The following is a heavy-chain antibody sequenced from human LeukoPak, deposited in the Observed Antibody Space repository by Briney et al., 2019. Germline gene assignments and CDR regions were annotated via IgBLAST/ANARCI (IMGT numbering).Heavy chain of an antibody. CDR3: ARDRGSSWPTNFDY. J-gene: IGHJ4*02. Sequence: PGRSLRLSCAASGFTFSSYAKHWVRQAPGKGLEWVAVISYDGSNKYYADSVKGRFTISRDNSKNTLYLQMNSLRAEDTAVYYCARDRGSSWPTNFDYWGQGTLVTVSS. CDR1: GFTFSSYA. V-gene: IGHV3-30*04. D-gene: IGHD6-13*01. CDR2: ISYDGSNK.